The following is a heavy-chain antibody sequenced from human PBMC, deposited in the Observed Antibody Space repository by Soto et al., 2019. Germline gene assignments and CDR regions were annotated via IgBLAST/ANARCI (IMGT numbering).Heavy chain of an antibody. D-gene: IGHD1-26*01. CDR1: GFTFSSYG. CDR2: ISYDGSNK. V-gene: IGHV3-30*18. J-gene: IGHJ4*02. CDR3: AKDRGLRDWELPFDY. Sequence: QVQLVESGGGVVQPGRSLRLSCAASGFTFSSYGMHWVRQAPGKGLEWVAVISYDGSNKYYADSVKGRFTISRDNSKNTLYLQMNSLRAEDTAVYYCAKDRGLRDWELPFDYWGQGTLVTVSS.